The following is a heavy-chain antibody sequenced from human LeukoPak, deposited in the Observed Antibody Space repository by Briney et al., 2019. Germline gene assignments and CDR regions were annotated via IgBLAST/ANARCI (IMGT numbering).Heavy chain of an antibody. CDR2: ISGSGDSI. CDR3: ARRAGGYSHPYDY. Sequence: GGPLRLSCAASGFTFSDYYMSWIRQAPGKGLECLSYISGSGDSIYHADSVKGRFTISRDSAKNSLYLQMNSLRAEDTAVYYCARRAGGYSHPYDYWGQGVLVTVSS. J-gene: IGHJ4*02. CDR1: GFTFSDYY. D-gene: IGHD4-23*01. V-gene: IGHV3-11*01.